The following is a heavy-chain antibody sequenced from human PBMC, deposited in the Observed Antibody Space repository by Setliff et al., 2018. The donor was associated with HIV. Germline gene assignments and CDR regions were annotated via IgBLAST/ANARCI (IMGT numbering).Heavy chain of an antibody. CDR2: IIPIFGST. CDR1: GGTFSNYA. Sequence: SVKVSCKASGGTFSNYAISWVRQAPGQGLEWMGGIIPIFGSTKYAQKFQDRVIITADESTHTADMELSSLRSEDTAVYYCARDDHYYDSGSFYSDWYFNLWGRGTLVTSPQ. V-gene: IGHV1-69*13. J-gene: IGHJ2*01. D-gene: IGHD3-10*01. CDR3: ARDDHYYDSGSFYSDWYFNL.